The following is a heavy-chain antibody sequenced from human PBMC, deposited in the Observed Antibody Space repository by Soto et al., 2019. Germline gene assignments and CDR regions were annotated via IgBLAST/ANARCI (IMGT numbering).Heavy chain of an antibody. D-gene: IGHD3-10*01. J-gene: IGHJ4*02. V-gene: IGHV1-18*01. CDR3: ARGRYGGY. CDR2: ISAHNGNT. CDR1: GYTFTSYG. Sequence: QVHLVQSGAEVKKPDASVKVSCKASGYTFTSYGITWVRQAPGQGLEWMGWISAHNGNTDYAQRLQGRVIVTRDTSTRTAYMELRSLISAATAVYYCARGRYGGYWGQGALVTVSS.